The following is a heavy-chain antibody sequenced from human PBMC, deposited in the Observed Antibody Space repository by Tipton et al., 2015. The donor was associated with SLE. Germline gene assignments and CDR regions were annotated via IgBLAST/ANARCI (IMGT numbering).Heavy chain of an antibody. J-gene: IGHJ3*02. Sequence: TLSLTCTVSGYSISSGYYWGWIRQPPGKGLEWIGSIYHSGSTYYNPSLKSRVTISVDTSKNQFSLKLSSVTAADTAVYYCASMHTTKGAFDIWGQGTMVTVSS. CDR2: IYHSGST. CDR3: ASMHTTKGAFDI. CDR1: GYSISSGYY. V-gene: IGHV4-38-2*02. D-gene: IGHD1-1*01.